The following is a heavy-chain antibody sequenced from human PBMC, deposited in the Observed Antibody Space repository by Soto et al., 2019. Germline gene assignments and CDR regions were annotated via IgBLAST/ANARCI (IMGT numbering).Heavy chain of an antibody. CDR2: INPSGGST. J-gene: IGHJ6*02. D-gene: IGHD3-3*01. V-gene: IGHV1-46*01. CDR1: GYTFTSYY. CDR3: ARAITVTYYYFWDPLPGSRYGMDV. Sequence: XSVKVSCKASGYTFTSYYMHWVRQAPGQGLEWMGIINPSGGSTSCAQKFQGRVTMTRDTSTSTVYMELSSLRSEDTAVYYCARAITVTYYYFWDPLPGSRYGMDVWGQGTTVTVSS.